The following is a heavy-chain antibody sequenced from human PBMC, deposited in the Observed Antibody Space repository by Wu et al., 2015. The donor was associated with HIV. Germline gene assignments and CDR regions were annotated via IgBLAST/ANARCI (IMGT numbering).Heavy chain of an antibody. J-gene: IGHJ5*02. Sequence: QVLLVQSGAEVKKPGSSVKVTCKASGDGFTSYAVSWVRQAPGHGLEWMGWISAYNGHRRFARKFQDRLTMTPDTATQTVYMELRSLTSDDTAVYYCARDGSLSALENWFDPWGQGTLVTVSS. CDR2: ISAYNGHR. D-gene: IGHD1-1*01. CDR1: GDGFTSYA. CDR3: ARDGSLSALENWFDP. V-gene: IGHV1-18*01.